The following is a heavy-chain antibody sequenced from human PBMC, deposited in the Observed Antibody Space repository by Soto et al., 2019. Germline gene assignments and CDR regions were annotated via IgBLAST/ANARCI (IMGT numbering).Heavy chain of an antibody. Sequence: SETLSLTCAVYGGSLSGYNWSWLRQSPGKGLEWIGEVSPRGSTNYDASFKSRVALSIDTSKNEFSLKVRSVTAADTAVYLCARNGVGYSFDIWGLGTMVTVSS. D-gene: IGHD2-2*02. J-gene: IGHJ3*02. V-gene: IGHV4-34*01. CDR1: GGSLSGYN. CDR3: ARNGVGYSFDI. CDR2: VSPRGST.